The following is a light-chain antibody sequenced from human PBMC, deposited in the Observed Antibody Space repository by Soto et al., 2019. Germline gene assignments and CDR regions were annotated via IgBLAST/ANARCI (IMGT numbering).Light chain of an antibody. CDR1: QGISNY. Sequence: MTQSPSSLSASVGDRVTITCRAGQGISNYLAWYQQKPGQAPRLLIYGASTRATSIPARFSGSGSGTDFTLTISSLQPEDFAVYYCQQDYNLPDTFGQGTRLEIK. CDR3: QQDYNLPDT. CDR2: GAS. J-gene: IGKJ5*01. V-gene: IGKV3D-7*01.